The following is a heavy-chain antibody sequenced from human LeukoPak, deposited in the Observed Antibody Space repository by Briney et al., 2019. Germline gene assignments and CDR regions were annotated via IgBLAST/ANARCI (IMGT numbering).Heavy chain of an antibody. V-gene: IGHV4-59*01. Sequence: ASETLSLTCTVSGGSISSYYWSWIRQPPGKGLEWIGYIYYSGSTNYNPSLKSRVTISVDTSKNQFSLKLSSVTAADTAVYYCARPRGSYYSFDLWGRGTLVTVSS. J-gene: IGHJ2*01. CDR2: IYYSGST. CDR3: ARPRGSYYSFDL. D-gene: IGHD1-26*01. CDR1: GGSISSYY.